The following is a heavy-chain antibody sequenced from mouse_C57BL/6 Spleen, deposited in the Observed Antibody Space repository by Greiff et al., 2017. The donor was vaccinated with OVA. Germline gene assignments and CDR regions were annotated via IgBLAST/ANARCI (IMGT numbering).Heavy chain of an antibody. D-gene: IGHD2-4*01. J-gene: IGHJ2*01. V-gene: IGHV6-3*01. CDR2: IRLKSDNYAT. CDR1: GFTFSNYW. Sequence: EVKLEESGGGLVQPGGSMKLSCVASGFTFSNYWMNWVRQSPEQGLEWVAQIRLKSDNYATHYAESVKGRFTISRDDSKSSVYLQMNNLRAEDTGIYYCTEGDYDNGWGQGTTLAVSS. CDR3: TEGDYDNG.